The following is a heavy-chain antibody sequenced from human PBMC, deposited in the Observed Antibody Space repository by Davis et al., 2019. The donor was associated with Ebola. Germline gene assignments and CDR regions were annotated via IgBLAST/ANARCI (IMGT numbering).Heavy chain of an antibody. D-gene: IGHD1-26*01. CDR3: ARELQPGRWFDP. CDR1: GGPISSGGYS. Sequence: PSETLSLTCAVSGGPISSGGYSWSWIRQPPGKGLVWIGYIYHSGSTYYNPSLKSRVTISVDRSKYQFSLKLSSVTAADTAVYYCARELQPGRWFDPWGQGTLVTVSS. V-gene: IGHV4-30-2*01. J-gene: IGHJ5*02. CDR2: IYHSGST.